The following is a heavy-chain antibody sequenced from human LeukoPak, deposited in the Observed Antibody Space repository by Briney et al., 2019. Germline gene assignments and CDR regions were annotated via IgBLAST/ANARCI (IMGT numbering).Heavy chain of an antibody. D-gene: IGHD6-19*01. CDR3: ARHGQWLVRLDY. CDR2: IHFSGTT. Sequence: SETLSLTYTVSGGSISTNNYWAWIRQSPGKGPEWIGSIHFSGTTYYSPSLQSRVSISIDTSNNQFSLKLTSVTAADTALYSCARHGQWLVRLDYWGQGTLVTVSS. V-gene: IGHV4-39*01. J-gene: IGHJ4*02. CDR1: GGSISTNNY.